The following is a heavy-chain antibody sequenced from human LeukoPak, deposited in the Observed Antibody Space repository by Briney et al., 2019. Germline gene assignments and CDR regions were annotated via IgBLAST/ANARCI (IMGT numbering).Heavy chain of an antibody. CDR1: GGCISNDY. CDR2: IYYSGST. CDR3: ARRAYGPGSFNRYYFDY. J-gene: IGHJ4*02. D-gene: IGHD3-10*01. Sequence: PSETLSLTCTVSGGCISNDYWSWIRQPPGKGLEWIGYIYYSGSTNYNPSLKSRVTISVDTSKNQFSLKLNSVTAADTAVYYCARRAYGPGSFNRYYFDYWGQGTLVAVSS. V-gene: IGHV4-59*08.